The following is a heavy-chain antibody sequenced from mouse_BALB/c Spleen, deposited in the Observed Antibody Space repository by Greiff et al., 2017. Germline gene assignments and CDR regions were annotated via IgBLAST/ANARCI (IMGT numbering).Heavy chain of an antibody. D-gene: IGHD2-1*01. CDR1: GFTFSSYA. Sequence: EVKLVESGGGLVKPGGSLKLSCAASGFTFSSYAMSWVRQSPEKRLEWVAEISSGGSYTYYPDTVTGRFTISRDNAKNTLYLEMSSLRSEDTAMYYCARRDYGNYLAWFAYWGQGTLVTVSA. J-gene: IGHJ3*01. CDR2: ISSGGSYT. CDR3: ARRDYGNYLAWFAY. V-gene: IGHV5-9-4*01.